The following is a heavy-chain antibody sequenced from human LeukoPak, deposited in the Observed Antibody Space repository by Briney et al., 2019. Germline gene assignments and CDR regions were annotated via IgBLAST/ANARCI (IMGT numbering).Heavy chain of an antibody. V-gene: IGHV3-74*01. Sequence: GGSLRLSCVASGFTFSDYWMHWVRHVPEKGLEWVARINRDGTTRSCADSVWGRFTISRDNAQNTVYLQMNSLKVDDTAVYFCARDFVVVSTPGGNFDYWGQGTLVTVSS. CDR1: GFTFSDYW. CDR3: ARDFVVVSTPGGNFDY. D-gene: IGHD2-21*01. J-gene: IGHJ4*02. CDR2: INRDGTTR.